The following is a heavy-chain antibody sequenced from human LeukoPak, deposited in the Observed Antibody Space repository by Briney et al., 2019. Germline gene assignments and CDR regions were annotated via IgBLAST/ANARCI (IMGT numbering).Heavy chain of an antibody. CDR3: ATAMLYGSGSYSLFEY. Sequence: ASVKVSCKASGGTFSSYAISWVRQAPGQGLEWMGRIIPILGIANYAQKFQGRVTITADKSTSTAYMELSSLRSEDTAVYYCATAMLYGSGSYSLFEYWGQGTLVTVSS. J-gene: IGHJ4*02. V-gene: IGHV1-69*04. D-gene: IGHD3-10*01. CDR1: GGTFSSYA. CDR2: IIPILGIA.